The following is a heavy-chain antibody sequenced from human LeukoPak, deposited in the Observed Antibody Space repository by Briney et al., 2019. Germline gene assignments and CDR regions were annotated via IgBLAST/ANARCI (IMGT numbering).Heavy chain of an antibody. D-gene: IGHD3-22*01. V-gene: IGHV1-8*01. CDR2: MNPNSGNT. J-gene: IGHJ6*03. CDR3: ARGPFYYDSSGYGYYYYYMDV. Sequence: SVKVSCKASGYTFTSYDINWVRQATGQGLEWMGWMNPNSGNTGYAQKFQGRVTMTRNTSISTAHMELSSLRSEDTAVYYCARGPFYYDSSGYGYYYYYMDVWGKGTTVTVSS. CDR1: GYTFTSYD.